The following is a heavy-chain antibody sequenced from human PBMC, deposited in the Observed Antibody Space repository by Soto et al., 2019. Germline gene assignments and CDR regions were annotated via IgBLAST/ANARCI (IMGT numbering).Heavy chain of an antibody. D-gene: IGHD2-2*01. J-gene: IGHJ6*03. CDR2: ISGSGGST. Sequence: EVQLLESGGGLVQPGGSLRLSCAASGFTFSSYAMSWVRQAPGKGLEWVSVISGSGGSTYYADSVKGRFTISRDNSKNTLYLQMNSLRAEDTAVYYCAKTEGYCSSTSCYYYYMDVWGKGTTVTVSS. CDR3: AKTEGYCSSTSCYYYYMDV. V-gene: IGHV3-23*01. CDR1: GFTFSSYA.